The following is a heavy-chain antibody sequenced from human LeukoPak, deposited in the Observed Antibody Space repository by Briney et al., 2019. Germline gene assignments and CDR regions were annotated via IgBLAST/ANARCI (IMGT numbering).Heavy chain of an antibody. J-gene: IGHJ4*02. Sequence: PGGSLRLSCAASGFTFSSYWMSWVRQAPGKGLEWVANIKQDGSEKYYVDSVKGRFTISRDNSKNTLYLQMNSLRAEDTAVYYCAGAGYYYDSSGYYQSDYWGQGTLVIVSS. CDR1: GFTFSSYW. V-gene: IGHV3-7*01. D-gene: IGHD3-22*01. CDR2: IKQDGSEK. CDR3: AGAGYYYDSSGYYQSDY.